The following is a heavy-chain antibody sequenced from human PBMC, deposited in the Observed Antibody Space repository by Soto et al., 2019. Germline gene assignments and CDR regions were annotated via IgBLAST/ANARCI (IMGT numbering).Heavy chain of an antibody. V-gene: IGHV3-9*01. D-gene: IGHD6-19*01. J-gene: IGHJ4*02. CDR1: GFTFDDYA. CDR2: ISWNSGSI. Sequence: GGSLRLSCAASGFTFDDYAMHWVRQAPGKGLEWVSGISWNSGSIGYADSVKGRFTISRDNAKNSLYLQMNSLRAEDTALYYCAKDFSSGWYELAYWGQGTLVTVSS. CDR3: AKDFSSGWYELAY.